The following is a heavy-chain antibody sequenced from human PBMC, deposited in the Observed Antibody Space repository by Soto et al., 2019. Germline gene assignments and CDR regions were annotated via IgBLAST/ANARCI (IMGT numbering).Heavy chain of an antibody. CDR3: ATDLPTMVRGVMELNY. CDR2: FDPEDGET. D-gene: IGHD3-10*01. Sequence: ASVKVSCKVSGYTLTELSMHWVRQAPGKGLEWMGGFDPEDGETIYAQKFQGRVTMTEDTSTDTAYMELRSLRSEDTAVYYCATDLPTMVRGVMELNYWGQGTLVTVSS. CDR1: GYTLTELS. V-gene: IGHV1-24*01. J-gene: IGHJ4*02.